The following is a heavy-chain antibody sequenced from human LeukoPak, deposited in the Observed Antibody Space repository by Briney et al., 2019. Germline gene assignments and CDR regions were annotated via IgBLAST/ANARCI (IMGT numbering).Heavy chain of an antibody. Sequence: GGSLRLSCAASGFTFSSYAMHWVRQAPGKGLEWVAVISYDGSNKYYADSVKGRFTISRDNSKNTLYLQMNSLGAEDTAVYYCARSTLITSFDYWGQGTLVTVSS. J-gene: IGHJ4*02. CDR3: ARSTLITSFDY. D-gene: IGHD3-22*01. CDR2: ISYDGSNK. V-gene: IGHV3-30-3*01. CDR1: GFTFSSYA.